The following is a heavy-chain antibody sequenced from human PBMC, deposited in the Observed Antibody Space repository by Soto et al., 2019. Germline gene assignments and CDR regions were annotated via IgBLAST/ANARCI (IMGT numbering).Heavy chain of an antibody. V-gene: IGHV4-4*07. Sequence: ETLSLTCTVSGGSISTYDWSWIRRPAGKGLEGIGRIYTSGKTNDNPSLKGRVTMSVDISKNQFSTKLGSVAAAGTAVYYCGRNDNGANGRPFDPWGPGTLVTVSP. J-gene: IGHJ5*02. CDR1: GGSISTYD. D-gene: IGHD4-17*01. CDR3: GRNDNGANGRPFDP. CDR2: IYTSGKT.